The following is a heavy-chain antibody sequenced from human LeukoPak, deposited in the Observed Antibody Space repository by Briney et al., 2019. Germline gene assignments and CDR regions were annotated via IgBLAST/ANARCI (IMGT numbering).Heavy chain of an antibody. CDR2: TYYRSKWYN. Sequence: SQTLSLTCAISGDSVSSNSVAWNWIRQSPSRGLEWLGRTYYRSKWYNDYAVSVKSRITINPDTSKNQFSLQLNSVTPEDTAVYYCARARDIVVVVAAKAGMDVWGKGTTVTVSS. CDR3: ARARDIVVVVAAKAGMDV. J-gene: IGHJ6*04. V-gene: IGHV6-1*01. CDR1: GDSVSSNSVA. D-gene: IGHD2-15*01.